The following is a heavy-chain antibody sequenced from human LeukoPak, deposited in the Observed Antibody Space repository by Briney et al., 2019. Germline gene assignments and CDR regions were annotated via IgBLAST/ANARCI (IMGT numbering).Heavy chain of an antibody. CDR2: ISYDGSNK. CDR1: GFTFSSYG. Sequence: PGRSLRLSCAASGFTFSSYGMHWVRQAPGKGLEWVAVISYDGSNKYYADSVKGRFTISRDNSKNTLYLQMNSLRAEDTAVYYCANTGGSVYWYFDLWGRGTLVTVSS. V-gene: IGHV3-30*18. D-gene: IGHD1-14*01. J-gene: IGHJ2*01. CDR3: ANTGGSVYWYFDL.